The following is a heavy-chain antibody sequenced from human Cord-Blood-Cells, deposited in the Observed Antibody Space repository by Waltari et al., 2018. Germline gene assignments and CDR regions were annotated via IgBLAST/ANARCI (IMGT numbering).Heavy chain of an antibody. J-gene: IGHJ5*02. V-gene: IGHV4-34*01. CDR1: GGSFSGYY. CDR2: INHSGST. CDR3: ARRRNIVVVPASNYNWFDP. D-gene: IGHD2-2*01. Sequence: QVQLQQWGAGLLKPSETLSLTCAVYGGSFSGYYWSWIRQPPGKGLEWIGEINHSGSTNYNPSRKSRVTRAVDTSKSQFSLKLSSVTAADTAVYYCARRRNIVVVPASNYNWFDPWGQGTLVTVSS.